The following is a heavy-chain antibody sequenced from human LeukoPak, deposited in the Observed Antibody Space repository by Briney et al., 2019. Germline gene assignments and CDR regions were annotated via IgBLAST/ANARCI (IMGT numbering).Heavy chain of an antibody. CDR1: GGSISSGDYY. CDR2: IYYSGST. V-gene: IGHV4-30-4*01. Sequence: SETLSLTCTVSGGSISSGDYYWSWIRQPPGKGLEWIGYIYYSGSTYYNPSLKSRVTISVDTSKNQFSLKLSSVTAADTAVYYCARGKGDYYGSGTLSYWGQGTLVTVSS. CDR3: ARGKGDYYGSGTLSY. D-gene: IGHD3-10*01. J-gene: IGHJ4*02.